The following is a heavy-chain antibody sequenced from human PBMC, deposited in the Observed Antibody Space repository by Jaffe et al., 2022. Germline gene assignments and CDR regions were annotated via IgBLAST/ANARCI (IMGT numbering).Heavy chain of an antibody. J-gene: IGHJ5*02. CDR3: ARDPLRGSGWLNWFDP. CDR2: INPSGGST. Sequence: QVQLVQSGAEVKKPGASVKVSCKASGYTFTSYYMHWVRQAPGQGLEWMGIINPSGGSTSYAQKFQGRVTMTRDTSTSTVYMELSSLRSEDTAVYYCARDPLRGSGWLNWFDPWGQGTLVTVSS. V-gene: IGHV1-46*01. D-gene: IGHD6-19*01. CDR1: GYTFTSYY.